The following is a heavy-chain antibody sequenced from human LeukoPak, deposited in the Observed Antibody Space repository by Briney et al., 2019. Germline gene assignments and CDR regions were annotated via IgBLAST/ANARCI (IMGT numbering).Heavy chain of an antibody. D-gene: IGHD3-22*01. Sequence: ASVKVSCKASGYTFTSYAMRWVRQAPGQRLEWMGWINAGNGNTKYSQKFQGRVTITRDTSASTAYMELSSLRSEDTAVYYCARDRGYDSSGYYYGGPFDYWGQGTLVTVSS. J-gene: IGHJ4*02. CDR1: GYTFTSYA. CDR3: ARDRGYDSSGYYYGGPFDY. CDR2: INAGNGNT. V-gene: IGHV1-3*01.